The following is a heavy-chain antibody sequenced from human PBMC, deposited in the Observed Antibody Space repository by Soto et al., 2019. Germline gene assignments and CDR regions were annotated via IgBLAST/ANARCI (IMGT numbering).Heavy chain of an antibody. CDR3: ARGYHASRGQSNTFDI. CDR2: VYYSGST. CDR1: GASISSSY. V-gene: IGHV4-59*01. D-gene: IGHD3-22*01. J-gene: IGHJ3*02. Sequence: PSETLSLTCTVSGASISSSYWSWIRQSPGKGLEWIGYVYYSGSTNYNPSLKSRVTISVDTSKNQFSLQLSSVTAADTAVYYCARGYHASRGQSNTFDIWGQGTMVTVSS.